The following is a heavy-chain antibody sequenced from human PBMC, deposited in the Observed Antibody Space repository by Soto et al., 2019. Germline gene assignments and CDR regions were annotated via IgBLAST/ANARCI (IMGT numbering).Heavy chain of an antibody. CDR2: TYYRSKWYN. V-gene: IGHV6-1*01. Sequence: PSQTLSLTCAISGDSVSSKSAAWSWIRQSPSRGLEWLGRTYYRSKWYNEYAISVKGRITINPDTSKNHFSLQLSSVTPEDTAVYYCARAQGFMDVWGHGITVTVSS. CDR3: ARAQGFMDV. CDR1: GDSVSSKSAA. J-gene: IGHJ6*02.